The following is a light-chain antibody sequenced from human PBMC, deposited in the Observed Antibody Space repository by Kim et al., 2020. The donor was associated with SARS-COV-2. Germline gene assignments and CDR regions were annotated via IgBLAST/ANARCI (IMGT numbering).Light chain of an antibody. CDR3: GSRDNNGPGV. V-gene: IGLV3-19*01. CDR1: SLSKYP. Sequence: LEHTGRYTCLGDSLSKYPASWYQQKPGHAPILVMHDKNNVRPSGVPDRFSGSNSGNTAFLTITGAQVEDEAAYYCGSRDNNGPGVFGGGTKLTVL. J-gene: IGLJ3*02. CDR2: DKN.